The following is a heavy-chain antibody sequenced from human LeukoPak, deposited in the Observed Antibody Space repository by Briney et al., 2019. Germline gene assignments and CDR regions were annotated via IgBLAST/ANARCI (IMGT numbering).Heavy chain of an antibody. CDR3: ASMVRGGNDAFDI. CDR1: GGSISSGDYY. D-gene: IGHD3-10*01. CDR2: IYYSGST. V-gene: IGHV4-30-4*01. Sequence: SQTLSLTCTVSGGSISSGDYYWSWIRQPPGKGLEWIGYIYYSGSTYYNPSLKSRVTISVDTSKNQFSLKLSSVTAADTAVYYCASMVRGGNDAFDIWGQGTMVTVSS. J-gene: IGHJ3*02.